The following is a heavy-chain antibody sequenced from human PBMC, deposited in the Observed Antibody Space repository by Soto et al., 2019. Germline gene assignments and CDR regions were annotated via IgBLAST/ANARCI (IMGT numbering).Heavy chain of an antibody. Sequence: SETLSLTCSVSGGSFTGDYWSWIRQPAGKGLQWIGRVFGNGAGTPIYNSLLKSRARMSADPSKRQFSLTLTSVTAADTAVYYCARDLPPYGGRRSPPTGAFEDWGQGIMVTVSS. CDR3: ARDLPPYGGRRSPPTGAFED. CDR2: VFGNGAGTP. CDR1: GGSFTGDY. D-gene: IGHD2-15*01. V-gene: IGHV4-4*07. J-gene: IGHJ4*02.